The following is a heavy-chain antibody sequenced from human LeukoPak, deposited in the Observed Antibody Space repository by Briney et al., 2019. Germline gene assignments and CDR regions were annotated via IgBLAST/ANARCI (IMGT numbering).Heavy chain of an antibody. V-gene: IGHV1-8*02. CDR3: ARANIAAAGAFY. D-gene: IGHD6-13*01. J-gene: IGHJ4*02. CDR2: MNPNSGNT. Sequence: ASVKVSCKASGYTFTGYYMHWVRQAPGQGLEWMGWMNPNSGNTGYAQKFQGRVTMTRDTSISTAYMELSSLRSEDTAVYFCARANIAAAGAFYWGQGTRVTVSS. CDR1: GYTFTGYY.